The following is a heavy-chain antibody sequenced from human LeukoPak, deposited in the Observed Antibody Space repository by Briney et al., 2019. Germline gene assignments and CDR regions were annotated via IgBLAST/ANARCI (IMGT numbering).Heavy chain of an antibody. CDR1: GFTFSSAW. CDR3: TSDPGLGGLNSDAFDM. D-gene: IGHD3-10*01. CDR2: VRSKTDGGTS. J-gene: IGHJ3*02. Sequence: GGSLRLSCAASGFTFSSAWMSWVSQDPGKGLEWVGRVRSKTDGGTSDYAAAVEGRFTIWRDDSTNTLFLQMNSLKTEDTAKYYCTSDPGLGGLNSDAFDMWGQGTLVTVSS. V-gene: IGHV3-15*01.